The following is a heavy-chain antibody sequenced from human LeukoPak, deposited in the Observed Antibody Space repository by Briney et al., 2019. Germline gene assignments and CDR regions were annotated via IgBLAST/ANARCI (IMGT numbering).Heavy chain of an antibody. J-gene: IGHJ4*02. D-gene: IGHD3-3*01. V-gene: IGHV3-23*01. CDR2: ISGSGGST. CDR1: GFTFSSYS. CDR3: AKWGITIFGVAPFDY. Sequence: GGSLRLSCAASGFTFSSYSMNWVRQAPGKGLEWVSAISGSGGSTYYADSVKGRFTISRDNSKNTLYLQMNSLRAEDTAVYYCAKWGITIFGVAPFDYWGQGTLVTVSS.